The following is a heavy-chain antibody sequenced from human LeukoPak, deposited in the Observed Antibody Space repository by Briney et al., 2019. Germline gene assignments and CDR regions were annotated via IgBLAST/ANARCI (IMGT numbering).Heavy chain of an antibody. D-gene: IGHD1-7*01. CDR3: ARELELPPEDYYYCGMDV. CDR2: ISAYNGNT. CDR1: GYTFTSYG. V-gene: IGHV1-18*01. J-gene: IGHJ6*02. Sequence: ASVKVSCKASGYTFTSYGISWVRQAPGQGLEWMGWISAYNGNTNYAQKLQGRVTMTTDTSTSTAYMELRSLRSDDTAVYYCARELELPPEDYYYCGMDVWGQGTTVTVSS.